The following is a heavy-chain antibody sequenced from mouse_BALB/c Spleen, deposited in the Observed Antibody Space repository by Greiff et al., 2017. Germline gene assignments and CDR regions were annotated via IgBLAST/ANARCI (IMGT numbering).Heavy chain of an antibody. Sequence: VQLQQSGAELVRPGSSVKISCKASGYAFSSYWMNWVKQRPGQGLEWIGQIYPGDGDTNYNGKFKGKATLTADKSSSTAYMQLSSLTSEDSAVYFCARFTTVVAFDYWGQGTTLTVSS. CDR2: IYPGDGDT. D-gene: IGHD1-1*01. J-gene: IGHJ2*01. V-gene: IGHV1-80*01. CDR3: ARFTTVVAFDY. CDR1: GYAFSSYW.